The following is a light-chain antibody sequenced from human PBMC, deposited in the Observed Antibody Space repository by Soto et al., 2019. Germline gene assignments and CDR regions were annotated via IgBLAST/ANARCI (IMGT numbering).Light chain of an antibody. J-gene: IGKJ4*01. CDR3: QQYGSPPFT. Sequence: DIVLTQSPGTLSLSPGERATLSCRASQSIRSSYLAWFQQKPGQSPRLLIYGASSRPTAIPDRFSGSGSGTDFTLAISRLEPEDFEMYYCQQYGSPPFTFGGGTKVDIK. CDR1: QSIRSSY. V-gene: IGKV3-20*01. CDR2: GAS.